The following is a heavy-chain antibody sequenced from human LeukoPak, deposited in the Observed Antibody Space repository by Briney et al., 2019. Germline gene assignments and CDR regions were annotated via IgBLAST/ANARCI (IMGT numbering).Heavy chain of an antibody. Sequence: GESLKISCKGSGYSFTSYWIGWVRQMPGKGLAWMGIIYPGDSDTRYSPSFQGQVTISADKSISTAYLQWSSLKASDTAMYYCARNGAYSSSPSNWFDPWGQGTLVTVSS. J-gene: IGHJ5*02. D-gene: IGHD6-6*01. CDR3: ARNGAYSSSPSNWFDP. V-gene: IGHV5-51*01. CDR1: GYSFTSYW. CDR2: IYPGDSDT.